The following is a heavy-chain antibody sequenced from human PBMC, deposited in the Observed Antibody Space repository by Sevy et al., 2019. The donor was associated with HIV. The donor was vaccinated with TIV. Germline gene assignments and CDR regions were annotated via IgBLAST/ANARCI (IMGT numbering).Heavy chain of an antibody. CDR3: AKDRSRKHEGGVMHPPDY. CDR2: ISGSGGST. J-gene: IGHJ4*02. D-gene: IGHD3-16*01. Sequence: GESLKISCAASGFTFSSYAMSWVRQAPGKGLEWVSAISGSGGSTYYADSVKGRFTISRDNSKNTLYLQMNSLRAEDTAVYYCAKDRSRKHEGGVMHPPDYWGQGTLVTVSS. V-gene: IGHV3-23*01. CDR1: GFTFSSYA.